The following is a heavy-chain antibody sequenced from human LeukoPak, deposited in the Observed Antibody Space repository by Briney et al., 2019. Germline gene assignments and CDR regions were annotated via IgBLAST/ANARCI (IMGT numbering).Heavy chain of an antibody. Sequence: HPGGSLRLSCAASGFTFSSYWIHWVRQAPGKGLVWVSRVHTDGSSTSYADSVKGRFTISRDNAKNTLYLQMTSLTVEDTAVYYCARTSYGGNSPDWFDPWGQGTLVTVSS. CDR2: VHTDGSST. CDR1: GFTFSSYW. CDR3: ARTSYGGNSPDWFDP. D-gene: IGHD4-23*01. J-gene: IGHJ5*02. V-gene: IGHV3-74*01.